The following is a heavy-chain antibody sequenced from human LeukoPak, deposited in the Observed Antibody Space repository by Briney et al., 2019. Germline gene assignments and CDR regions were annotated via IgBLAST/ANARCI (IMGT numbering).Heavy chain of an antibody. J-gene: IGHJ4*02. CDR1: GFTFSSYA. Sequence: GGSLRLSCAASGFTFSSYAMYWVRQAPGKGLEWVAVISYDGSGKFYADSVKGRFTISRDSSKNTLYLQMNSLRPEDMAVYYCARARPSMWIDYWGQGTLVTVSS. CDR2: ISYDGSGK. CDR3: ARARPSMWIDY. D-gene: IGHD5-12*01. V-gene: IGHV3-30*14.